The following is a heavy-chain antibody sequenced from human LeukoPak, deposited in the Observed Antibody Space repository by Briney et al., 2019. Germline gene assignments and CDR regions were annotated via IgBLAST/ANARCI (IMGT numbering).Heavy chain of an antibody. V-gene: IGHV4-61*02. D-gene: IGHD3-10*01. CDR1: GGSISSGSYY. Sequence: PSQTLSLTCTVSGGSISSGSYYWSWIRQPAGKGLEWIGRIYTSGSTNYNPSLKSRVTISVDTSKNQFSLKLSSVTAADTAVYYCAREFGGITMVRGVIVGPNWFDPWGQGTLVTVSS. CDR3: AREFGGITMVRGVIVGPNWFDP. J-gene: IGHJ5*02. CDR2: IYTSGST.